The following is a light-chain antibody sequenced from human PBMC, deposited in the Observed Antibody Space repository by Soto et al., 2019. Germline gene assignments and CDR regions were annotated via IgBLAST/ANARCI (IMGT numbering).Light chain of an antibody. CDR2: DVS. CDR1: SRDVGGYNY. Sequence: SLLTQPASLSGSPGQSITLSCPGNSRDVGGYNYVSWYQHHPGKVPQLMIYDVSNRPSGVSNRFSGSKSGNTASLTISGLQAEDEADYYCYSYTSSNTYVFGTGTKVTVL. CDR3: YSYTSSNTYV. V-gene: IGLV2-14*03. J-gene: IGLJ1*01.